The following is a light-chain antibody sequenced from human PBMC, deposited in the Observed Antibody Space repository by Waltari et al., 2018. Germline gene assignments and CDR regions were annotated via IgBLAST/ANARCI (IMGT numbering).Light chain of an antibody. Sequence: SYELTQPSSVSVSPGQTAKITCSGAVLTKQYARWFQQKPGQAPVLMIYKDSERPSRIPERFSGSSSGATVTLTITGAQVEDEADYYCYSSTDNSGIFGGGTTLTVL. CDR3: YSSTDNSGI. CDR2: KDS. V-gene: IGLV3-27*01. CDR1: VLTKQY. J-gene: IGLJ2*01.